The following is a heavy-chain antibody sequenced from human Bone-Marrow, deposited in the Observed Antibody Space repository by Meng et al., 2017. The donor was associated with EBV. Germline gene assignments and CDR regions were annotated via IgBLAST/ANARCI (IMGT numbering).Heavy chain of an antibody. CDR3: ARGLGRITIFGVARGFDY. CDR1: GGSFSGYY. J-gene: IGHJ4*02. Sequence: QVQLQQWGAGLLKPSEXLSLTCAVYGGSFSGYYWSWIRQPPGKGLEWIGEINHSGSTNYNPSLKSRVTISVDTSKNQFSLKLSSVTAADTAVYYCARGLGRITIFGVARGFDYWGQGTLVTVAS. D-gene: IGHD3-3*01. V-gene: IGHV4-34*01. CDR2: INHSGST.